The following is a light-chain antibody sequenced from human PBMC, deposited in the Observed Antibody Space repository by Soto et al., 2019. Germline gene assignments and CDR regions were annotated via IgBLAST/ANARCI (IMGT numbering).Light chain of an antibody. V-gene: IGLV1-40*01. CDR1: SSDIGSRVD. CDR2: ANN. CDR3: QSYDSSLTGSYA. Sequence: SGLTQPPSVSGAPGRTVTSSCTGTSSDIGSRVDVHWYQHLPGAAPKLLIYANNIRPSGVPDRFSGSKSGSSASLAISGLQAEDEGDYYCQSYDSSLTGSYAFGTGTKVTVL. J-gene: IGLJ1*01.